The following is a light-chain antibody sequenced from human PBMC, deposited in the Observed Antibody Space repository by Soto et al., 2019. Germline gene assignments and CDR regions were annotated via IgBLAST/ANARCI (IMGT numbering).Light chain of an antibody. Sequence: NFMLTQPHSVSESPGKTVTISCTRSSGSIASNYVQWYQQRPGSSPTTVIYEDNQRPSGVPDRFSGSIDSSSNSASLTISRLKTEDEADYYCQSYDRSNWVFGGGTKVTVL. J-gene: IGLJ3*02. CDR3: QSYDRSNWV. CDR1: SGSIASNY. CDR2: EDN. V-gene: IGLV6-57*01.